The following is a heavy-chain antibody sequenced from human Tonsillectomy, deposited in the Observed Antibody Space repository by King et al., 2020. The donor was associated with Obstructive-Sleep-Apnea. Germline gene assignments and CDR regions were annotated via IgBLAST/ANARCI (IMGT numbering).Heavy chain of an antibody. J-gene: IGHJ3*02. CDR3: ARAARTSSGSKGAFDI. D-gene: IGHD3-22*01. CDR2: IGTAGDT. V-gene: IGHV3-13*04. Sequence: VQLVQSGGGLLQPGGSLRLSCAASGFTFSSYDMHWVRQATGKGLEWVSAIGTAGDTYYPGSVKGRFTISRENAKNSLYLQMNSLRAGDTAVYYCARAARTSSGSKGAFDIWGQGTMVTVSS. CDR1: GFTFSSYD.